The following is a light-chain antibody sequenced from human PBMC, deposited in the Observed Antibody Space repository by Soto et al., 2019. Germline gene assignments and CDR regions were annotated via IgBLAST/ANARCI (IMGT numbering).Light chain of an antibody. V-gene: IGKV3-11*01. Sequence: EIVLTQSPATLSLSPGERATLSCRASQSVSSYIAWYQQKPGQAPRLLIYDASNRATGIPARFSGGGSGTDFTLTISSLEPEDFSVYYCQQRSNWPPTFGQGTRLEIK. J-gene: IGKJ5*01. CDR3: QQRSNWPPT. CDR2: DAS. CDR1: QSVSSY.